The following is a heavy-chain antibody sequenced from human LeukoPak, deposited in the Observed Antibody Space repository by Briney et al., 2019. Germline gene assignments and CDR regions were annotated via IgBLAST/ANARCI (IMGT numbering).Heavy chain of an antibody. D-gene: IGHD4-23*01. V-gene: IGHV4-59*01. J-gene: IGHJ4*02. CDR1: GGSISSYY. CDR3: ARVGLYGGWIDY. CDR2: IYYSGST. Sequence: SETLSLTCTVSGGSISSYYWSWIRQPPGKGLEWIGYIYYSGSTNYNPSLKSRVTISVDTSKNQFSLKLSSVTAADTAVYYCARVGLYGGWIDYWGQGTLVTVSS.